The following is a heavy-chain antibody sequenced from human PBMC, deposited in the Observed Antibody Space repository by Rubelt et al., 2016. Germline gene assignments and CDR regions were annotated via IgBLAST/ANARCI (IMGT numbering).Heavy chain of an antibody. CDR2: ISSSSGNI. J-gene: IGHJ4*02. CDR1: GFTLGGHA. CDR3: AKGGSEVVGRGIFDH. V-gene: IGHV3-48*04. D-gene: IGHD6-19*01. Sequence: QPGGSLSLSCEASGFTLGGHAMNWVRQVPGKGLEWISYISSSSGNIWYADSVKGRFTISRDNAKNSLYLQMNSLRAEDTAVYFCAKGGSEVVGRGIFDHWGQGTLVTVSS.